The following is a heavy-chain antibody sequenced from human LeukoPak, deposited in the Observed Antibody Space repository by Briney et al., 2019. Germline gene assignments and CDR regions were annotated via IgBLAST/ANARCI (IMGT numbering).Heavy chain of an antibody. J-gene: IGHJ5*02. V-gene: IGHV3-23*01. CDR1: GFTFSSYV. D-gene: IGHD2-2*01. Sequence: GGSLRLSCAASGFTFSSYVMSWVRQAPGKGMEWVSTISGSGGSTHYADSVKGRFTISRDNSKNTLYLQMNSLRAEDMAVYYCAMASSTSSGWFDPWGQGTPVTVSS. CDR3: AMASSTSSGWFDP. CDR2: ISGSGGST.